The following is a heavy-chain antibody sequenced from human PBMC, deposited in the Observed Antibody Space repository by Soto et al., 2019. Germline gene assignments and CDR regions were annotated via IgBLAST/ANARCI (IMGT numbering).Heavy chain of an antibody. CDR3: VKDGSSGWPYYYGLDV. CDR2: ISYDGRNK. D-gene: IGHD6-19*01. CDR1: GFTFSSYG. J-gene: IGHJ6*02. V-gene: IGHV3-30*18. Sequence: QVQLVESGGXXVQPGRSLRLSCAASGFTFSSYGMHWVRQAPGKGLEWVAVISYDGRNKYYADSVKGRFTISRDNSKNTLYLQMSSLRAEDTAVYYCVKDGSSGWPYYYGLDVWGQGTTVTVSS.